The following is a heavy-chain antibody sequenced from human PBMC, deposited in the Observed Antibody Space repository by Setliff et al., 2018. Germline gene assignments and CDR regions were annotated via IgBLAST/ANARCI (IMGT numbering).Heavy chain of an antibody. CDR3: ARMSGFLYMDV. D-gene: IGHD3-3*01. CDR2: VYYSGTT. V-gene: IGHV4-59*08. J-gene: IGHJ6*03. Sequence: PSETLSLTCTVSGGSISGASIRSYYWSWIRQPPGKGLEFIGYVYYSGTTNYDPSLKSRVTISLDTSKNQFSLTLSSVTAADTAVYYCARMSGFLYMDVWGKGTTVTVSS. CDR1: GGSISGASIRSYY.